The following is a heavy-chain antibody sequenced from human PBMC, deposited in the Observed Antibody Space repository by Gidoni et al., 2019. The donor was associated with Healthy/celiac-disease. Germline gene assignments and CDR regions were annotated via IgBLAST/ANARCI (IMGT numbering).Heavy chain of an antibody. CDR3: TTEHSCESHGMDV. Sequence: EVQLVESGGGWGKPGGSLRLSWAASGFTFSNAWMSWVRQDPGKGLEWVGRSKSKTDGGTTDYAAPVKGRFTITRDDSKNTLYLQMNSLKTEDTAVYYCTTEHSCESHGMDVWGQGTTVTVSS. J-gene: IGHJ6*02. CDR1: GFTFSNAW. V-gene: IGHV3-15*01. D-gene: IGHD2-21*01. CDR2: SKSKTDGGTT.